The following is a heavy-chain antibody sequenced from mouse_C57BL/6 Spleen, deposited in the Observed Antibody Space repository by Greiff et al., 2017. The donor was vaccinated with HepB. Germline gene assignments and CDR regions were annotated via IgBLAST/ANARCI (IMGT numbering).Heavy chain of an antibody. V-gene: IGHV1-64*01. D-gene: IGHD4-1*01. J-gene: IGHJ4*01. CDR3: ASSGTKTYAMDY. CDR1: GYTFTSYW. Sequence: QVQLQQPGAELVKPGASVKLSCKASGYTFTSYWMHWVKQRPGQGLEWIGMIHPNSGSTNYNEKFKSKATLTVDKSSSTAYMQLSSLTSEDSAVYDSASSGTKTYAMDYWGQGTSVTVSS. CDR2: IHPNSGST.